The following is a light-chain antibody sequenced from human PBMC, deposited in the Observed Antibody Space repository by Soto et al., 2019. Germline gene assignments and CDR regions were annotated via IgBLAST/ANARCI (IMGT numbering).Light chain of an antibody. Sequence: DIQMTQSPSSLSASVGDRATITCRASQSISIYLNWYQLKPGKAPKLLIYDASNLESGVPSRFSGSGSGTEFTLTISSLQPDDFATYYCQQYNSYPITFGQGTRLEIK. CDR1: QSISIY. J-gene: IGKJ5*01. CDR2: DAS. CDR3: QQYNSYPIT. V-gene: IGKV1-5*01.